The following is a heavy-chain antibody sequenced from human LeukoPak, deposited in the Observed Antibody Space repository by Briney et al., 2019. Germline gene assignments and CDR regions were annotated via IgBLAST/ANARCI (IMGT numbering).Heavy chain of an antibody. CDR2: ISWDGANV. J-gene: IGHJ5*02. Sequence: GRSLRLSCTASDFTFDNFAMHWLRQASGKGLEWVSGISWDGANVAYADSVKGRFTISRDNSKNSLFLQMNSLKTEDTASYFCASVAASSLSPNYFDPWGQGTLVIVST. CDR1: DFTFDNFA. D-gene: IGHD6-6*01. CDR3: ASVAASSLSPNYFDP. V-gene: IGHV3-9*01.